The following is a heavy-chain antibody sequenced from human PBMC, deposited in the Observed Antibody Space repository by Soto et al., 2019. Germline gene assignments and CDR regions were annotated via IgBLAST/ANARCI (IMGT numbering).Heavy chain of an antibody. Sequence: DSVKGRFTISRDNTKNTLLLEMKSLRVEDTAVYYCARDAGGTIDYWGQGTLVAVSS. V-gene: IGHV3-30*07. CDR3: ARDAGGTIDY. J-gene: IGHJ4*02. D-gene: IGHD2-8*01.